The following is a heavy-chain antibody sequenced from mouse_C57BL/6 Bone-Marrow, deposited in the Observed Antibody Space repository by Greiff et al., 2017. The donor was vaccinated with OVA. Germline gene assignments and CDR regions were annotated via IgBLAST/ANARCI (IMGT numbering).Heavy chain of an antibody. CDR3: AISLLPLYAMDY. CDR2: INPNNGGT. V-gene: IGHV1-18*01. J-gene: IGHJ4*01. D-gene: IGHD2-10*01. CDR1: GYTFTDYN. Sequence: EVKLMESGPELVKPGASVKIPCKASGYTFTDYNMDWVKQSHGKSLEWIGDINPNNGGTIYNQKFKGKATLTVDKSSSTAYMELRSLTSEDTAVYYCAISLLPLYAMDYWGQGTSVTVSS.